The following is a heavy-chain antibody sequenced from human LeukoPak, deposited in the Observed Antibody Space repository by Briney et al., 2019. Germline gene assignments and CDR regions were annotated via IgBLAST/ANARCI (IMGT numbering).Heavy chain of an antibody. CDR1: GGTFSSYA. D-gene: IGHD3-22*01. CDR2: IIPIFGTA. J-gene: IGHJ5*02. V-gene: IGHV1-69*06. CDR3: ASSVDCYDSSGYYLVCWFDP. Sequence: GASVKVSCKASGGTFSSYAISWVRQAPGQGLEWMGGIIPIFGTANYAQKFQGRVTITADKSTSTAYMELSSLRSEDTAVYYCASSVDCYDSSGYYLVCWFDPWGQGTLVTVSS.